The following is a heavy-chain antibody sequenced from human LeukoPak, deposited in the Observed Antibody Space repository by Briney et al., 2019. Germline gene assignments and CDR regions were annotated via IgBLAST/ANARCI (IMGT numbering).Heavy chain of an antibody. Sequence: GGSLRLSCAASGFTFSSYWMSWVRQAPGKGLEWVANIKQDGSEKYYVDSVKGRFTISRDNAKNSLYLQMNSLRAEDTAVYYCARDRSYSSSWYSPEPDYWGQGTLVTVSS. J-gene: IGHJ4*02. CDR3: ARDRSYSSSWYSPEPDY. V-gene: IGHV3-7*01. D-gene: IGHD6-13*01. CDR2: IKQDGSEK. CDR1: GFTFSSYW.